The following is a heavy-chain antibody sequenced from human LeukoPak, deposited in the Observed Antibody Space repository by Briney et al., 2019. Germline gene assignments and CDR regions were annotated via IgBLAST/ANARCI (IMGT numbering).Heavy chain of an antibody. CDR2: INPNSGGT. CDR1: GYTFTGYY. Sequence: GASVKVSCKASGYTFTGYYMHWVRQAPGQGLEWMGWINPNSGGTNYAQKFQGRVTMTRDTSISTAYMELSRLRSDDTAVYYCAKVGYYGSGSYWPSVLDVWGKGTTVTISS. J-gene: IGHJ6*04. V-gene: IGHV1-2*02. D-gene: IGHD3-10*01. CDR3: AKVGYYGSGSYWPSVLDV.